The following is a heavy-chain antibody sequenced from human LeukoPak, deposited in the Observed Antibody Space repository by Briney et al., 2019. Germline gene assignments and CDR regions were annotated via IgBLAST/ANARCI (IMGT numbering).Heavy chain of an antibody. CDR1: GFTFSSYS. D-gene: IGHD3-10*01. J-gene: IGHJ5*02. CDR3: ARAGNYYGRHTNWFDP. Sequence: PGGSLRLSCAASGFTFSSYSMNWVRQAPGKGLEWVSSISSSSSYIYYADSVKGRFTISRDSAKNSLYLQMNSLRAEDTAVYYCARAGNYYGRHTNWFDPWGQGTLVTVSS. CDR2: ISSSSSYI. V-gene: IGHV3-21*01.